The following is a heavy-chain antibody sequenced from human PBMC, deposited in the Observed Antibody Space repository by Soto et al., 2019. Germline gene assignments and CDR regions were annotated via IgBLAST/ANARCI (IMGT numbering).Heavy chain of an antibody. CDR2: IKSRTDGGET. D-gene: IGHD3-10*01. V-gene: IGHV3-15*07. Sequence: GGSLRLSCAASDFSFTSAWMNWLRQAPGKGLEWVGHIKSRTDGGETHYATPVRGRFTVSRDDSENTLYLQINSLTTEDTAVYDCATMDLRQYYFAYWGQGTLVTVSS. J-gene: IGHJ4*02. CDR3: ATMDLRQYYFAY. CDR1: DFSFTSAW.